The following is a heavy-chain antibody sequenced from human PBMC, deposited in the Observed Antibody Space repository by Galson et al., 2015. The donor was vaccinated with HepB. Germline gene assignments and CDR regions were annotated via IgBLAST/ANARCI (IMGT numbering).Heavy chain of an antibody. CDR1: GYTFDNYW. V-gene: IGHV5-51*01. CDR2: IYPQDSDT. Sequence: QSGAEMKKAGESLKISCRGSGYTFDNYWIGWVRQLPGKGLEYMGMIYPQDSDTRYGPAFKGQVTISADRSITTAYLQWSSLKASDTAIYYCVRRYISGFDCFDFWGQGTTVTVSP. CDR3: VRRYISGFDCFDF. J-gene: IGHJ3*01. D-gene: IGHD6-19*01.